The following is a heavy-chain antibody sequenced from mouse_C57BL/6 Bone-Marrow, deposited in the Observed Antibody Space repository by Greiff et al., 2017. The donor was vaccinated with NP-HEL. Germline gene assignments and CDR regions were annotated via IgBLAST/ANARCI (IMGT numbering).Heavy chain of an antibody. V-gene: IGHV5-17*01. CDR3: ANITTPY. J-gene: IGHJ3*01. CDR1: GFTFSDYG. D-gene: IGHD1-2*01. Sequence: EVQLQESGGGLVKPGGSLKLSCAASGFTFSDYGMHWVRQAPEKGLEWVAYISSGSSTIYYADTVKGRFTITRDNAKNTLFLQMTSLRSEDTAMYYCANITTPYWGQGTLVTVSA. CDR2: ISSGSSTI.